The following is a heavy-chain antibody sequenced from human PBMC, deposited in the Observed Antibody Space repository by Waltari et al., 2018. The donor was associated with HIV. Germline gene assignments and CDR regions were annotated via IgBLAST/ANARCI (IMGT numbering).Heavy chain of an antibody. J-gene: IGHJ6*04. Sequence: QVQLVESGGGVVRPGGSLRLYCAAAGLMSGGYVLNWVGQAPGKGLEWVAATSFDGTNNYYAHSVKGRFTISRDNIKNILHLQMNSLKIEDMAVYYCAKDRSGSLHYFYYYGMDVWGKGTTVAVSS. CDR1: GLMSGGYV. D-gene: IGHD3-22*01. V-gene: IGHV3-30*01. CDR2: TSFDGTNN. CDR3: AKDRSGSLHYFYYYGMDV.